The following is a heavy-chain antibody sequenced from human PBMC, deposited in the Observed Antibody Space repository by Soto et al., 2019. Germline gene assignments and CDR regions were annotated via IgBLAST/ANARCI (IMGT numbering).Heavy chain of an antibody. CDR3: ARGGASQWLREPLDAFDI. CDR2: IYTSGST. J-gene: IGHJ3*02. D-gene: IGHD6-19*01. Sequence: SETLSLTCTVSGGSISSYYWSWIRQPAGKGLEWIGRIYTSGSTNYNPSLKSRVNMEVDTSKNQFSLKLSSVTAADTAVYYCARGGASQWLREPLDAFDIWGQGTMVTVSS. CDR1: GGSISSYY. V-gene: IGHV4-4*07.